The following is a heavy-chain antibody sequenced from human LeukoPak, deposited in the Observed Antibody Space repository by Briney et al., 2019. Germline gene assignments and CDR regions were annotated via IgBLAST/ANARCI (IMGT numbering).Heavy chain of an antibody. CDR1: GFTFSNYA. J-gene: IGHJ4*02. CDR2: ISGSGGST. D-gene: IGHD6-6*01. CDR3: AKDRNVAARPPYFDY. Sequence: PGGSLRLSCAASGFTFSNYAMSWVRQAPGKGLEWVSAISGSGGSTYYADSVKGRFTISRDNSKNTLYLQMNSLRAEDTAVYYCAKDRNVAARPPYFDYWGQGTLVTVSS. V-gene: IGHV3-23*01.